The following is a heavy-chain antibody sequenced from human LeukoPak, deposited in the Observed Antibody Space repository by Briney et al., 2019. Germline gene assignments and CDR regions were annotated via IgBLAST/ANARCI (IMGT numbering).Heavy chain of an antibody. Sequence: GGSLRLSCVASGFTFDLYGMTWVRQAPGKGLEWVSAISGSGGSTYYADSVKGRFTISRDNSKNTGYLQLNSLRAEDTAVYYCAKGSRSNGYYIDYWGQGTLVTVSS. J-gene: IGHJ4*02. CDR3: AKGSRSNGYYIDY. V-gene: IGHV3-23*01. CDR2: ISGSGGST. CDR1: GFTFDLYG. D-gene: IGHD6-6*01.